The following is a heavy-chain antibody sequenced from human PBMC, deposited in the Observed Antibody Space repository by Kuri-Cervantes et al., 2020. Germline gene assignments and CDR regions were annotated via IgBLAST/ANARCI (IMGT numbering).Heavy chain of an antibody. J-gene: IGHJ4*02. CDR2: IYTSGST. Sequence: SETLSLTCTVSGGSISSGSYYWSWIRQPAGKGLEWIGRIYTSGSTNYNPSLKSRVTISVDTSKNQFSLKLSSVTAAGKAVYYCARQWGYSYGYYFYYWGQGTLVTVSS. V-gene: IGHV4-61*02. D-gene: IGHD5-18*01. CDR1: GGSISSGSYY. CDR3: ARQWGYSYGYYFYY.